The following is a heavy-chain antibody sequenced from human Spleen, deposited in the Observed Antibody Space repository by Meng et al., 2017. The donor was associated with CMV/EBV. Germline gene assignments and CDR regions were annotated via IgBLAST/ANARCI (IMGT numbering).Heavy chain of an antibody. CDR1: GFTFTSYW. Sequence: GGSLRLSCAASGFTFTSYWMSWVRQAPGKGLEWVANINEEGSEKYYSDSVKGRFTISRGNAKNSLYLQMNSLRAEDTAVYYCARDYSETGGNDYWGQGTLVTVSS. CDR2: INEEGSEK. V-gene: IGHV3-7*01. J-gene: IGHJ4*02. D-gene: IGHD3-22*01. CDR3: ARDYSETGGNDY.